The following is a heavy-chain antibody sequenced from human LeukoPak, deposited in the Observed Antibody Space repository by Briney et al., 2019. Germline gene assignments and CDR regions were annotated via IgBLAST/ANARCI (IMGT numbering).Heavy chain of an antibody. D-gene: IGHD3-22*01. V-gene: IGHV4-39*07. J-gene: IGHJ4*02. CDR1: GGSISGSSYY. CDR2: IFHSGNT. Sequence: SETLSLTCAVSGGSISGSSYYWGWIRQPPGKGLEWIGCIFHSGNTYYNPSLTGRATILLDTSNSQFSLKLNSVTAADTAVYYCARGGEHYYDSSGSAFDYWGQGTLVTVSS. CDR3: ARGGEHYYDSSGSAFDY.